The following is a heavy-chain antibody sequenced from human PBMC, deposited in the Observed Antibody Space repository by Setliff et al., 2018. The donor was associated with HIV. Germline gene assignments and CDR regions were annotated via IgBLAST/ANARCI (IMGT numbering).Heavy chain of an antibody. CDR2: ISGDGSTI. D-gene: IGHD6-13*01. V-gene: IGHV3-74*01. CDR1: GFTLSGYW. J-gene: IGHJ4*02. Sequence: GESLKISCAASGFTLSGYWMHWVRQAPGKGLVWVSRISGDGSTIGYADSVKGRFTISRDNANNMLYLQMNSLRAEDTAVYYCARIIAGVPYWGQGTLVTVSS. CDR3: ARIIAGVPY.